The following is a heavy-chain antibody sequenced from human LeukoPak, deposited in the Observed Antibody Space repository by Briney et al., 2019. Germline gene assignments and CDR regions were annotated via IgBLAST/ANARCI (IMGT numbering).Heavy chain of an antibody. V-gene: IGHV1-46*01. CDR3: TREGVAAVANKNFDH. CDR2: INPGDGTA. CDR1: GGTFISYA. J-gene: IGHJ4*02. Sequence: ASVKVSCKASGGTFISYAISWVRQAPGQGLEWMGGINPGDGTAKYAQKFQGRVTMTRDTSTTTLYMELSGLRSEDTAIYYCTREGVAAVANKNFDHWGQGTLVTVSS. D-gene: IGHD6-13*01.